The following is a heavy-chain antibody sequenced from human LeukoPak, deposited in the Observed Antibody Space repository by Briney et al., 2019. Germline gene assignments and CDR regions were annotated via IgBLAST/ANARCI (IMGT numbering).Heavy chain of an antibody. V-gene: IGHV4-59*01. Sequence: SETLSLTCTVSGGSIGSYYWSWIRQPPGKGLEWIGYIYYSGSTNYNPSLKSRVTISVDTSKNQFSLKLSSVTAADTAVYYCARDAESDIWGQGTMVTVSS. CDR2: IYYSGST. J-gene: IGHJ3*02. CDR1: GGSIGSYY. CDR3: ARDAESDI.